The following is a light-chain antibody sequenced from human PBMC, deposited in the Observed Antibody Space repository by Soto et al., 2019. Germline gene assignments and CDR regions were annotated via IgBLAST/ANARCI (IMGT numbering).Light chain of an antibody. CDR3: SSFAGSNNFPYV. CDR2: EVA. J-gene: IGLJ1*01. CDR1: GSDVGGYNY. V-gene: IGLV2-14*01. Sequence: VLTQPASVSGSPGQSITISCTGTGSDVGGYNYVSWYQHHPGKAPKLMIYEVADRPSGVSSRFSGSKSGNTASLTVSGLQAEDEADYYCSSFAGSNNFPYVFGTGTKVTVL.